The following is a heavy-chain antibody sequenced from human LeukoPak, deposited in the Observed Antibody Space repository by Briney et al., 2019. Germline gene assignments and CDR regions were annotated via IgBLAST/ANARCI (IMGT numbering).Heavy chain of an antibody. Sequence: GGSLRLSCAASGFTFSSYAMSWVRQAPGKGLEWVSAISGSGGSTYYADSVKGRFTISRDNSKNTLYLQMNSLRAEDTAVYYCANGETWAAGIAVAGKIYWGQGTLVTVSS. CDR3: ANGETWAAGIAVAGKIY. CDR2: ISGSGGST. V-gene: IGHV3-23*01. CDR1: GFTFSSYA. D-gene: IGHD6-19*01. J-gene: IGHJ4*02.